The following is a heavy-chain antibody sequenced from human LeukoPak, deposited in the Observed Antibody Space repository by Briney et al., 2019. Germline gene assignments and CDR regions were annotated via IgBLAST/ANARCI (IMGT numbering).Heavy chain of an antibody. J-gene: IGHJ5*02. D-gene: IGHD2-2*01. CDR3: ARELLGYCSSTSCPRVGWFDP. Sequence: PGASVKVSCKASGYTFTSYGISWVRQAPGQGLEWMGWISAYNGNTNYAQKLQGRVTMTTDTSTSTAYMELRSLRSDDTAVYYCARELLGYCSSTSCPRVGWFDPWGQGTLVTVSS. CDR1: GYTFTSYG. CDR2: ISAYNGNT. V-gene: IGHV1-18*01.